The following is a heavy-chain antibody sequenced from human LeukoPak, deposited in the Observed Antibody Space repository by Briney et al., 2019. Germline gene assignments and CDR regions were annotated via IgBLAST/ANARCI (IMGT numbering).Heavy chain of an antibody. CDR3: ARRNSGTYTFDY. Sequence: SETLSLTCTVSGGSISSYYWSWIRQPPGKGLEWIGYIYYSGSTNYNPSLKRRVTISVDTSKNQFSLMLSSVTAADTAVYFCARRNSGTYTFDYWGQGTLVTVSS. V-gene: IGHV4-59*01. D-gene: IGHD1/OR15-1a*01. CDR2: IYYSGST. J-gene: IGHJ4*02. CDR1: GGSISSYY.